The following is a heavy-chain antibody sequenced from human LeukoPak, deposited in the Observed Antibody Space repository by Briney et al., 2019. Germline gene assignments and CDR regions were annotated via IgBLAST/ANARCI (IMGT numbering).Heavy chain of an antibody. CDR1: GFTFSSHA. J-gene: IGHJ5*02. CDR3: AQGIAAAGTWFDP. Sequence: GGSLRLSCAASGFTFSSHAMHWVRQAPGKGLEWVAFIPYDGTDKYYADSVKGRFTISRDNSKNTLYLQMNSLRAEDTAVYYCAQGIAAAGTWFDPWGQGTLVTVSS. D-gene: IGHD6-13*01. CDR2: IPYDGTDK. V-gene: IGHV3-30*02.